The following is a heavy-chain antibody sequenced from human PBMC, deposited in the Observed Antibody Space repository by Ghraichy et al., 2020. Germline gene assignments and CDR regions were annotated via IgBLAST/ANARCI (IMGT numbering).Heavy chain of an antibody. D-gene: IGHD6-13*01. CDR2: INHSGST. CDR1: GGSFSGYY. J-gene: IGHJ6*02. V-gene: IGHV4-34*01. CDR3: ARIFSSSWYEIYYYYYGMDG. Sequence: SETLSLTCAVYGGSFSGYYWSWIRQPPGKGLEWIGEINHSGSTNYNPSLKSRVTISVDTSKNQFSLKLSSVTAADTAVYYCARIFSSSWYEIYYYYYGMDGWGQGTPVTVSS.